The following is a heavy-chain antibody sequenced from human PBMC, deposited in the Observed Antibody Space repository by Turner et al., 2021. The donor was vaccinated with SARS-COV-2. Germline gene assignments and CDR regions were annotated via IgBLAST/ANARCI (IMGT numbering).Heavy chain of an antibody. V-gene: IGHV1-24*01. CDR3: ATAPGMTTTGWFDP. D-gene: IGHD4-4*01. CDR1: GYTLIELS. CDR2: FAPEDGET. J-gene: IGHJ5*02. Sequence: QVQLVQSGAEVKKPGASVKVSCKVSGYTLIELSMHWVRQAPGKGLEWMGGFAPEDGETIYAQKFQGRVTMTEDTSTDTAYMELSSLRSDDTAVYYCATAPGMTTTGWFDPWGQGTLVTVSS.